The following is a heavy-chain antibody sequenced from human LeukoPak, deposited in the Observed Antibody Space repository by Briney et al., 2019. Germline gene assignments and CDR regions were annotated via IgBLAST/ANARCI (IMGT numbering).Heavy chain of an antibody. CDR1: GGTFSSYA. D-gene: IGHD1-26*01. J-gene: IGHJ3*02. Sequence: ASVKVSCKASGGTFSSYAISWVRQAPGQGLEWMGGIIPIFGTANYAQKSQGRVTITADESTSTAYMELSSLRSEDTAVYYCARPLLPGGTDAFDIWGQGTMVTVSS. CDR3: ARPLLPGGTDAFDI. V-gene: IGHV1-69*13. CDR2: IIPIFGTA.